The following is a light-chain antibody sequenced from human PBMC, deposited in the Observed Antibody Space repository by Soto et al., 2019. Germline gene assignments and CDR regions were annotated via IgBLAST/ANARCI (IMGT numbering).Light chain of an antibody. CDR1: QSVSSN. J-gene: IGKJ3*01. CDR3: QQYNNWPPFT. CDR2: GAS. Sequence: EIVMTQSPATLSVSPGERATLSCRASQSVSSNLAWYQQKPGQAPRLLIYGASTRATGIPARFSGSGSGTEFTLTISSLQSEGFAVYYCQQYNNWPPFTFGPGTKVDSK. V-gene: IGKV3-15*01.